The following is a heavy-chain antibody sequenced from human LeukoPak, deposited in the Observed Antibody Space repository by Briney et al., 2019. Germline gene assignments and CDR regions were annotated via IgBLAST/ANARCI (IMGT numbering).Heavy chain of an antibody. J-gene: IGHJ4*02. V-gene: IGHV3-74*01. CDR1: GFTFSSYW. CDR3: ARAAYYYDSSGYYWYFDY. D-gene: IGHD3-22*01. CDR2: INSDGSST. Sequence: GGSLRLSCAASGFTFSSYWMHWVRQAPGKGLVWVSRINSDGSSTSYADSVKGRFTISRDNAKNTLYLQMNSLRAEDTAVYYCARAAYYYDSSGYYWYFDYWGQGTLVTVSS.